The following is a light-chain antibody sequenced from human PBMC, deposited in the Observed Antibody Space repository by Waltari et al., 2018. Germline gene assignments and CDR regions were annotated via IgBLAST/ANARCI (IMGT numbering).Light chain of an antibody. CDR3: AAWDDSLNGVL. V-gene: IGLV1-44*01. CDR2: STY. CDR1: DSNIGTNT. J-gene: IGLJ2*01. Sequence: QSVLTQSPSASGTPGQRITISCSGSDSNIGTNTVSWYQHIQGTAPQLLIYSTYQPPSSVPARFSGSKSGTSASLAINGLQSEDEADYYCAAWDDSLNGVLFGGGTQLTVL.